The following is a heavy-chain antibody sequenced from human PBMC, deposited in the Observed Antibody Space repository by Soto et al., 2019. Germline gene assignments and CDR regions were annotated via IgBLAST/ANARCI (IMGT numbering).Heavy chain of an antibody. D-gene: IGHD2-15*01. Sequence: SETLSLTCAVYGGSFSGYYWSWIRQPPGKGLEWIGEINHSGSTNYNPSLKSRVTISVDTSKNQFSLKLSSVTAADTAVYYCARAKDIVVVVAATRNHYFDYWGQGTLVTVS. CDR2: INHSGST. CDR3: ARAKDIVVVVAATRNHYFDY. V-gene: IGHV4-34*01. CDR1: GGSFSGYY. J-gene: IGHJ4*02.